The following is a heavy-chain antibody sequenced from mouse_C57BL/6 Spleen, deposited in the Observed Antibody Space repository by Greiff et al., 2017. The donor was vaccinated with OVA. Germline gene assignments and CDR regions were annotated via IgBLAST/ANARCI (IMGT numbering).Heavy chain of an antibody. Sequence: QVHVKQPGAELVKPGASVKLSCKASGYTFTSYWMHWVKQRPGQGLEWIGMIHPNSGSTNYNEKFKSKATLTVDKSSSTAYMQLSSLTSEDSAVYYCASHYYGSSYKYFDVWGTGTTVTVSS. J-gene: IGHJ1*03. CDR1: GYTFTSYW. CDR3: ASHYYGSSYKYFDV. D-gene: IGHD1-1*01. V-gene: IGHV1-64*01. CDR2: IHPNSGST.